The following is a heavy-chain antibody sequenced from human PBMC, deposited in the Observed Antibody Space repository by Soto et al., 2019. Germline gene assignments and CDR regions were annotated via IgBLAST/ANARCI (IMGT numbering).Heavy chain of an antibody. D-gene: IGHD3-16*01. CDR1: GFTFNTYT. CDR2: ISYDGRYD. Sequence: AGGSLRLSCAASGFTFNTYTMHWVRQAPGKGLDWVALISYDGRYDSYADSVKGRFTISRDNSKNTLYLQMNGLRPDDTAVYYCTAPGHTSVLYYFDYWGQGALVTVSS. CDR3: TAPGHTSVLYYFDY. J-gene: IGHJ4*02. V-gene: IGHV3-30*04.